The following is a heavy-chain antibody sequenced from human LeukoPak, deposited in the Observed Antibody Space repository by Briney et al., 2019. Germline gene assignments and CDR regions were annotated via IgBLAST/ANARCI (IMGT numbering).Heavy chain of an antibody. CDR2: IYYSGST. CDR1: GGSISSGGYY. D-gene: IGHD3-10*01. V-gene: IGHV4-31*03. CDR3: VRCHGSGTTPLN. Sequence: SETLSLTCTVSGGSISSGGYYWNWLRQHPGKGLEWIGYIYYSGSTYYNPSLQSRVTISVDTSENQFSLKSSSVTAADTAVYYCVRCHGSGTTPLNWGQGTLVTVSS. J-gene: IGHJ4*02.